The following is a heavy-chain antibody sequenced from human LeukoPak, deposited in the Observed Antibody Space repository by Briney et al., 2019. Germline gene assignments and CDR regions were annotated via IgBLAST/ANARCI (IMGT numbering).Heavy chain of an antibody. V-gene: IGHV4-34*01. D-gene: IGHD1-26*01. CDR1: GGSFSDYY. Sequence: SETLSLTCGVYGGSFSDYYWSWIRQPPGKGLEWIGEINHSGSTNYNPSLNSRVALSVDSSKNQFSLKLSSVTAADTAVYYCARHNSGSYPKYFDYWGQGTLVTVPS. CDR2: INHSGST. CDR3: ARHNSGSYPKYFDY. J-gene: IGHJ4*02.